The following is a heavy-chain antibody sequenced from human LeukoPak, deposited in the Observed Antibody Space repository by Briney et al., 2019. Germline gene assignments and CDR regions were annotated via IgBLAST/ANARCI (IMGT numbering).Heavy chain of an antibody. CDR2: ISYDGSNK. Sequence: PGGSLRLSCAASGFTFSSYGMHWVRQAPGKGLEWVAVISYDGSNKYYADSVKGRFTISRDNSKNTLYLQMNSLRAEDTAVYYCARDRPQDYSSSWYYFDYWGQGTLVTVSS. V-gene: IGHV3-30*03. CDR1: GFTFSSYG. J-gene: IGHJ4*02. CDR3: ARDRPQDYSSSWYYFDY. D-gene: IGHD6-13*01.